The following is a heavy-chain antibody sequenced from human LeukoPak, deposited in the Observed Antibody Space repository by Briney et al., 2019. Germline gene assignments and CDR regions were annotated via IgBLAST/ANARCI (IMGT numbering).Heavy chain of an antibody. V-gene: IGHV4-59*01. CDR3: ARGTVQPQLPIDY. Sequence: SETLSLTCTVSGGSISSYYWGWIRQPPGKGLEGIGYIYYSGSTNYNPSLKSRVTISVDTSKNQFSLKLSSVTAADTAVYYCARGTVQPQLPIDYWGQGTLVTVSS. CDR2: IYYSGST. CDR1: GGSISSYY. J-gene: IGHJ4*02. D-gene: IGHD6-13*01.